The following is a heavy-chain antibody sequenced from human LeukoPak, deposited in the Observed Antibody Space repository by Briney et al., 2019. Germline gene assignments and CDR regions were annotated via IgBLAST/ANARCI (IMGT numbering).Heavy chain of an antibody. J-gene: IGHJ4*02. CDR1: GFTFSNYA. D-gene: IGHD3-22*01. CDR2: ISGSGGST. CDR3: ARGPYYYDSGAYYSAYYFDH. V-gene: IGHV3-23*01. Sequence: GGSLRLSCSASGFTFSNYAMSWVRQAPGKGLEWVSGISGSGGSTCYADSVKGRFTISRDDSKNTLYLQVNSLRAEDTAVYYCARGPYYYDSGAYYSAYYFDHWGQGTQVSVSS.